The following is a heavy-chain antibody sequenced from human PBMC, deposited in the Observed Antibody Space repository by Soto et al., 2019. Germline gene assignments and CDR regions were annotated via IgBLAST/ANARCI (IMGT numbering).Heavy chain of an antibody. J-gene: IGHJ4*02. CDR3: ARVRYNWNPYDY. CDR2: ISAYNGNT. D-gene: IGHD1-20*01. CDR1: GYTFTSYG. V-gene: IGHV1-18*01. Sequence: ASVKVSCKASGYTFTSYGISWVRQAPGQGLEWVGWISAYNGNTNYAQKLQGRVTMTTDTSTSTAYMELRSLRSDDTAVYYCARVRYNWNPYDYWGQGTLVTVSS.